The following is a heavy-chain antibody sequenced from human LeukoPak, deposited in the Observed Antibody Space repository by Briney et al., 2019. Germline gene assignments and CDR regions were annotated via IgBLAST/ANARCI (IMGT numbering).Heavy chain of an antibody. V-gene: IGHV1-69*01. CDR3: ARDKYSSGPDYFFEY. CDR1: GGTFSSYA. D-gene: IGHD6-19*01. Sequence: SVKVSCKASGGTFSSYAISWVRQAPGQGLEWMGGIIPIFGTANYAQKFQGRVTITADESTNTAYMELRSLRSDDTAVYYCARDKYSSGPDYFFEYWGQGTLVTVSS. J-gene: IGHJ4*02. CDR2: IIPIFGTA.